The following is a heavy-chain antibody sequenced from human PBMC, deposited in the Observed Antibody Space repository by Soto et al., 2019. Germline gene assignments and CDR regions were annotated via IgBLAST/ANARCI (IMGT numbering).Heavy chain of an antibody. Sequence: GGSLRLSCAASGFTFSSYAMHWVRQAPGKGLEWVAVISYDGSNKYYADSVKGRFTISRDNSKNTLYLQMSSLRAEDTAVYYCARDIMIALDYWGQGTLVTVSS. CDR2: ISYDGSNK. D-gene: IGHD3-22*01. J-gene: IGHJ4*02. CDR3: ARDIMIALDY. V-gene: IGHV3-30-3*01. CDR1: GFTFSSYA.